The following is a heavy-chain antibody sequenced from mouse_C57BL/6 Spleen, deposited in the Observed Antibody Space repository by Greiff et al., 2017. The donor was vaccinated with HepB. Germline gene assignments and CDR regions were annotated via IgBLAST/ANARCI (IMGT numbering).Heavy chain of an antibody. D-gene: IGHD2-4*01. CDR1: GYTFTSYW. CDR3: STMSYYYAMDY. V-gene: IGHV1-64*01. J-gene: IGHJ4*01. Sequence: QVQLKQPGAELVKPGASVKLSCKASGYTFTSYWMHWVKQRPGQGLEWIGMIHPNSGSTNYNEKFKSKATLTVDKSSSTAYMQLSSLTSEDSAVYYCSTMSYYYAMDYWGQGTSVTVSS. CDR2: IHPNSGST.